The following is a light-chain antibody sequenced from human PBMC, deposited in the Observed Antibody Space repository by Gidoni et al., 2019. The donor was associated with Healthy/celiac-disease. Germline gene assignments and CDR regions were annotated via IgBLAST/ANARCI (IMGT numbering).Light chain of an antibody. V-gene: IGKV3-20*01. Sequence: ELVLTQSPGTLSLSPGERATLSCRASQSVSSSYLAWYQQKPGHAPRLLNDGASSRATGIPDRFSGSGSGKDFTLTISRLEHEDLAVYYCQQYSSSPITFGGGTKVEIK. CDR2: GAS. CDR1: QSVSSSY. CDR3: QQYSSSPIT. J-gene: IGKJ4*01.